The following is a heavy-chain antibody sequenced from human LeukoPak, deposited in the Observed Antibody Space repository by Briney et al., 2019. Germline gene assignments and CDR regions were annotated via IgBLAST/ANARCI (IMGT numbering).Heavy chain of an antibody. Sequence: ESLRISCKGSGYNFTSYWINWVRLMPGKGLECVGRIDPSDSYTNYSPSFQGHVTISVDKSLSTAYLQWSSLRASDTAMYYCARQGGTTRHAFDIWGQGTMVTVSS. CDR2: IDPSDSYT. J-gene: IGHJ3*02. D-gene: IGHD1-26*01. CDR1: GYNFTSYW. CDR3: ARQGGTTRHAFDI. V-gene: IGHV5-10-1*01.